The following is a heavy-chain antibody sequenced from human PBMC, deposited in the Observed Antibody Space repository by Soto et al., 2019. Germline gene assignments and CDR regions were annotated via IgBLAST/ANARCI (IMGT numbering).Heavy chain of an antibody. Sequence: EVQLLESGGGLVQPGGSLRLSCAASGFTFSSYPLNWVRQAPGKGLEWVSAIGGGGNTYYADSVKGRFTISRDNSKNTLYLQMNSLRADDTAVYYCARDTGGSRWGDWFDPWGQGTLVTVSS. CDR1: GFTFSSYP. CDR2: IGGGGNT. D-gene: IGHD6-13*01. J-gene: IGHJ5*02. CDR3: ARDTGGSRWGDWFDP. V-gene: IGHV3-23*01.